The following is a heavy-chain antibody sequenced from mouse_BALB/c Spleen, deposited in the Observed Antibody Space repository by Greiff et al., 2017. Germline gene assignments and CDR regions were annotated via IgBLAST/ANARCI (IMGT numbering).Heavy chain of an antibody. V-gene: IGHV1-87*01. CDR3: ARDYYGNYTYAMDY. Sequence: VQLQQSGAELARPGASVKLSCKASGYTFTSYWMQWVKQRPGQGLEWIGAIYPGDGDTRYTQKFKGKATLTADKSSSTAYMQLSSLASEDSAVYYCARDYYGNYTYAMDYWGQGTSVTVSS. J-gene: IGHJ4*01. CDR1: GYTFTSYW. D-gene: IGHD2-1*01. CDR2: IYPGDGDT.